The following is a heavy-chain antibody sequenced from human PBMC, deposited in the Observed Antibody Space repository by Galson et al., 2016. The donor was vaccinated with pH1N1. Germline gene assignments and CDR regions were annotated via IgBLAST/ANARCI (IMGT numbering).Heavy chain of an antibody. V-gene: IGHV4-38-2*01. Sequence: SETLTLTCAVSGYSVSSGPYWGWIRQPPRKGLEWIGSIYHSGSTYYNPSLKSRVTISTATSKNHFSLKLSSVTAADTAIYYCATFTMTISFDAFHIWGQGTVVTVSS. J-gene: IGHJ3*02. D-gene: IGHD3-22*01. CDR3: ATFTMTISFDAFHI. CDR1: GYSVSSGPY. CDR2: IYHSGST.